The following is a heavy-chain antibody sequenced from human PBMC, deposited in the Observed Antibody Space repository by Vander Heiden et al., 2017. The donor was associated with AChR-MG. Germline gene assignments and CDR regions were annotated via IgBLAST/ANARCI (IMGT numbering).Heavy chain of an antibody. CDR1: GGSRSSGDYY. V-gene: IGHV4-30-4*01. J-gene: IGHJ3*02. Sequence: QVQLQESGPGLVKPSQTLSLTCPVSGGSRSSGDYYGSWIRQPPGKGLEWIGYSYYSGSTYYNPSLKSRVTISVDTSKDQFSLKLSSVTAADTAVYYCARVPRHYYDSSGYYYAFDIWGQGTMVTVSS. CDR2: SYYSGST. CDR3: ARVPRHYYDSSGYYYAFDI. D-gene: IGHD3-22*01.